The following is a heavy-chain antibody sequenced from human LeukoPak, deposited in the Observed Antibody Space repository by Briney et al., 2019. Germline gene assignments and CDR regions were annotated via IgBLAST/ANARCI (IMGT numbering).Heavy chain of an antibody. D-gene: IGHD3-10*01. CDR3: ARDNYYGAGSYGMDV. V-gene: IGHV4-34*01. Sequence: GSLRLSCAASGFTFSNYGMHWVRQAPGKGLEWIGEINHSGITTYNPSFESRVTISVETSKRHFSLKLSTVTAADTAVYYCARDNYYGAGSYGMDVWGQGTTVTVSS. CDR2: INHSGIT. CDR1: GFTFSNYG. J-gene: IGHJ6*02.